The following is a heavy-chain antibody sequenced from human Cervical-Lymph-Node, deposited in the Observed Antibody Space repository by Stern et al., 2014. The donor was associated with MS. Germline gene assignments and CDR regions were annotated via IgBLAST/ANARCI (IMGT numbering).Heavy chain of an antibody. V-gene: IGHV5-51*01. CDR1: GFGFTKYW. CDR2: IYRDHSDT. Sequence: VQLVQSAAEVKKPGGSLKISCKASGFGFTKYWIAWVRQTPGKGLEWIGIIYRDHSDTRYSPSFQGQVTISADESISTACLQWSSLKASDTAMYYCARLTDYDILTGYFKGRFDPWGQGTLVTVSS. CDR3: ARLTDYDILTGYFKGRFDP. D-gene: IGHD3-9*01. J-gene: IGHJ5*02.